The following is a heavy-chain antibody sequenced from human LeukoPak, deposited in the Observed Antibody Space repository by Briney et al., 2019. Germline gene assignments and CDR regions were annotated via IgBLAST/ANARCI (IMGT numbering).Heavy chain of an antibody. CDR1: GGSISSDIYY. J-gene: IGHJ5*02. V-gene: IGHV4-61*02. Sequence: SQTLSLTCTVSGGSISSDIYYWSWIRQPAGKGLEWIGRIYMSGNTNYNLSLKSRLTISVDTSKNKFSLKLSSVTAADTAVYYCAGTRRYCSGGSCYNWFDPWGQGTLVTVSS. CDR3: AGTRRYCSGGSCYNWFDP. CDR2: IYMSGNT. D-gene: IGHD2-15*01.